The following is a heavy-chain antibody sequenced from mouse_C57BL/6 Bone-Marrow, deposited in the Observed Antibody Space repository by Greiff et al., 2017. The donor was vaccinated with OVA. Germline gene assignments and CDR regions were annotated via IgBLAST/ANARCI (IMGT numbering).Heavy chain of an antibody. CDR2: IYPRSGNT. V-gene: IGHV1-81*01. CDR3: ARSRITTAYWYFDV. J-gene: IGHJ1*03. CDR1: GYTFTSYG. Sequence: VQLQQSGAELARPGASVKLSCKASGYTFTSYGISWVKQRTGQGLEWIGEIYPRSGNTYYNEKFKGKATLTADKSSSTAYMELRSLTSEDSAVYFCARSRITTAYWYFDVWGTGTTVTVSS. D-gene: IGHD1-2*01.